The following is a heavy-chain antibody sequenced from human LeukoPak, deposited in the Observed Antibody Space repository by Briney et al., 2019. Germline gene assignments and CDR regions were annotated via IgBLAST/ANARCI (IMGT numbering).Heavy chain of an antibody. D-gene: IGHD6-19*01. J-gene: IGHJ6*02. V-gene: IGHV4-34*01. CDR3: ARVSGWYYYYGMDV. CDR1: GGSFSGYY. Sequence: PSETLSLTCAVYGGSFSGYYWSWILQPPGKGLECIGEINHSGSTNYNPSLKSRVTISVDTSKNQFSLKLSSVTAADTAVYYCARVSGWYYYYGMDVWGQGTTVTVSS. CDR2: INHSGST.